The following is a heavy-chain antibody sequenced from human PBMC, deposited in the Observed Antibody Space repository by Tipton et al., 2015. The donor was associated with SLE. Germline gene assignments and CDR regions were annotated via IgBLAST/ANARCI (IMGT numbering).Heavy chain of an antibody. CDR1: GGSISSHY. CDR3: ARTAGYSKAIGY. V-gene: IGHV4-59*11. CDR2: IYYSGST. J-gene: IGHJ4*02. D-gene: IGHD1-26*01. Sequence: TLSLTCTVSGGSISSHYWSWIRQPPGKGLEWIGYIYYSGSTNYNPSLKSRVTISVDTSKNQFSLKLSSVTAADTAVYYCARTAGYSKAIGYWGQGTLVTVSS.